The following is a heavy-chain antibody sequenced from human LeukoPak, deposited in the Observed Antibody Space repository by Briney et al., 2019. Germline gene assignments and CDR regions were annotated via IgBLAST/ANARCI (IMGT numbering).Heavy chain of an antibody. J-gene: IGHJ4*02. D-gene: IGHD3-10*01. Sequence: ASVKVSCKASGYTFTGYYMHWVRQAPGQGLEWMGWINPNSGGTNYAQKFQGWVTMTRDMSISTAYMELSRLRSDDTAVYYCAISSGYYGSGSFYGGPFVYWGQGTLVTVSS. CDR2: INPNSGGT. CDR1: GYTFTGYY. CDR3: AISSGYYGSGSFYGGPFVY. V-gene: IGHV1-2*04.